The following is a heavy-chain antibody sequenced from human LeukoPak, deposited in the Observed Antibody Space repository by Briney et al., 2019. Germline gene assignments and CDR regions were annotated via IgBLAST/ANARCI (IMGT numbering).Heavy chain of an antibody. CDR3: ARDKGFWSGSPDYYYGMDV. J-gene: IGHJ6*02. CDR1: GGTFSSYT. V-gene: IGHV1-69*04. D-gene: IGHD3-3*01. CDR2: IIPILGIA. Sequence: SVKVSCTASGGTFSSYTISWVRQAPGQGLEWMGRIIPILGIANYAQKFQGRVTITADKSTSTAYMELSSLRSEDTAVYYCARDKGFWSGSPDYYYGMDVWGQGTTVTVSS.